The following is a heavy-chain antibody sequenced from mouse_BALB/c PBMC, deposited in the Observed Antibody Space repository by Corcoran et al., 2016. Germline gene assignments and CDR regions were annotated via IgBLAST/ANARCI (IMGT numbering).Heavy chain of an antibody. Sequence: EVQLQQSGAELVKPGASVKLSCTASGFNIKDTYMHWVKQRLEQGLEWIGRIDPANGNTKYDPKFQGKATITADTSSNTAYLQLSSLTSADTSVYYCARWDWYFDVWGAGTTVTVSS. J-gene: IGHJ1*01. CDR1: GFNIKDTY. V-gene: IGHV14-3*02. CDR3: ARWDWYFDV. CDR2: IDPANGNT.